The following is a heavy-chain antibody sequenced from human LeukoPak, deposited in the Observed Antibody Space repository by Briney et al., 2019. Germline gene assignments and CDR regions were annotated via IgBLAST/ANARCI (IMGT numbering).Heavy chain of an antibody. V-gene: IGHV1-18*04. D-gene: IGHD5-12*01. J-gene: IGHJ4*02. Sequence: EASVKGSCKASGYTFTSHGITWVRQAPGQGLQSIRWISGYNGNTNYAQKFQDRVTMTTDTSTSTAYMELRSLRSDDTAVYYCARGSFVDMTWYFDSWGQGTLVTVSS. CDR3: ARGSFVDMTWYFDS. CDR2: ISGYNGNT. CDR1: GYTFTSHG.